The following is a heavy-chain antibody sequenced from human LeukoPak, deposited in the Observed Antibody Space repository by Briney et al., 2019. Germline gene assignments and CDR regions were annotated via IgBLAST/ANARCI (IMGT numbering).Heavy chain of an antibody. CDR2: ISYDGSNK. J-gene: IGHJ4*02. D-gene: IGHD6-19*01. CDR1: GFTFSSYA. Sequence: GGSLRLSCAASGFTFSSYAMHWVRQAPGKGLEWVAVISYDGSNKYYADSVKGRFTISRDNSKNTLYLQMNSLRAEGTAVYYCARDLMLAVAGTGYWGQGTLVTVSS. CDR3: ARDLMLAVAGTGY. V-gene: IGHV3-30*04.